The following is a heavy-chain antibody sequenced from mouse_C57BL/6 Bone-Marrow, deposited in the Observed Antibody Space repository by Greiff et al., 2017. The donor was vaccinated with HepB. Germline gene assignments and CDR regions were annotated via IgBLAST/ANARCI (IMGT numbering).Heavy chain of an antibody. CDR1: GYTFTDYY. CDR2: INPYNGGT. J-gene: IGHJ1*03. D-gene: IGHD2-2*01. CDR3: ARKGGSTMVTTDGYWYFDV. V-gene: IGHV1-19*01. Sequence: EVQLQQSGPVLVKPGASVKMSCKASGYTFTDYYMNWVKQSHGKSLEWIGVINPYNGGTSYNQKFKGKATLTVDKSSSTAYMELNSLTSEDSAVYYCARKGGSTMVTTDGYWYFDVWGTGTTVTVSS.